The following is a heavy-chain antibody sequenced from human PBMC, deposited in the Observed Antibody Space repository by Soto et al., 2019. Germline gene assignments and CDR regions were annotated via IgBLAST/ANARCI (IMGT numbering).Heavy chain of an antibody. CDR3: ARFGDATYYDFWSGPTYGMDV. Sequence: QVQLVQSGAEVKKPGSSVKVSCKASGGTFSSYAISWVRQAPGQGLEWMGGINPIFGTANYAQKFQGRVTITADKSTSTAYMELSSLRSEDTAVYYCARFGDATYYDFWSGPTYGMDVWGQGTTVTVSS. V-gene: IGHV1-69*06. D-gene: IGHD3-3*01. CDR2: INPIFGTA. CDR1: GGTFSSYA. J-gene: IGHJ6*02.